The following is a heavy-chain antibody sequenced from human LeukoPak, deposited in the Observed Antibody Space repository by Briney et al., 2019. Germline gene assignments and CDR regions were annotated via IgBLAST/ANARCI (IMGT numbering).Heavy chain of an antibody. CDR1: RIIFSKYT. V-gene: IGHV3-21*06. D-gene: IGHD2-21*01. Sequence: GGSLRLSWGAFRIIFSKYTMIWVRQAPGKGLEWVSFISSSGTTIYYADSVKGRFTISRENAKNSLYLQMNSLRAEDTAVYYCGRDKQGEVLFDDWGQGTLVTVSA. CDR3: GRDKQGEVLFDD. J-gene: IGHJ4*02. CDR2: ISSSGTTI.